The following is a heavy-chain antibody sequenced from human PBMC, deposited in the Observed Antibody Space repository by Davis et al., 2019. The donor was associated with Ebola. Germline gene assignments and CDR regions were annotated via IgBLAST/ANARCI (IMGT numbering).Heavy chain of an antibody. CDR1: GDSISTYS. CDR2: ISNIGWT. V-gene: IGHV4-59*01. J-gene: IGHJ6*03. CDR3: ARTTLPDPPSHYYFFMDV. D-gene: IGHD1-1*01. Sequence: MPSETLSLTCTVSGDSISTYSWSWIRQPPGQGLERIGYISNIGWTNYNASLKSRVTISVDTSKNHFSLRLSSVIAADTAVYYCARTTLPDPPSHYYFFMDVWGKGTTVTVSS.